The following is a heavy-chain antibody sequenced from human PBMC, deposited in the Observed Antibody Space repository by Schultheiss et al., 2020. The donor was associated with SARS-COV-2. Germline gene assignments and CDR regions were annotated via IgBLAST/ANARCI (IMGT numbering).Heavy chain of an antibody. Sequence: GGSLRLSCAASGLTFSSYGMHWVRQAPGKVLALVVVISYGGSNKYYADSVKGRFTIYRDNFKNTLYLQMNSLSAEDTAVYYCAKDHGEYQYYYGIYFWGLGTTVTVAS. V-gene: IGHV3-30*18. CDR2: ISYGGSNK. J-gene: IGHJ6*02. CDR1: GLTFSSYG. CDR3: AKDHGEYQYYYGIYF. D-gene: IGHD2-2*01.